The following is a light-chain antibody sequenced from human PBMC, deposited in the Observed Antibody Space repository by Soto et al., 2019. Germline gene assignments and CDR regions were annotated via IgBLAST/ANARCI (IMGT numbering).Light chain of an antibody. J-gene: IGLJ1*01. CDR3: SSYTSSSTLGV. V-gene: IGLV2-14*01. CDR2: DVI. Sequence: QSALTQPASVSGSPGQSITISCTGTSSDVGGYNYVSWFQHHPGKAPKLMIYDVINRPSGVSNRFSGSKSGNTASLTISGLQAEDEADYYCSSYTSSSTLGVLGTGTKLTVL. CDR1: SSDVGGYNY.